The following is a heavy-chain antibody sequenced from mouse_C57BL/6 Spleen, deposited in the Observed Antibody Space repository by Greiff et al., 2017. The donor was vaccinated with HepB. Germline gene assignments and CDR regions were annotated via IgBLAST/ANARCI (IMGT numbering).Heavy chain of an antibody. CDR3: ARSLLDYAMDY. V-gene: IGHV1-63*01. J-gene: IGHJ4*01. CDR2: IYPGGGYT. CDR1: GYTFTNYW. D-gene: IGHD1-2*01. Sequence: QVQLQQSGAELVRPGPSVKMSCKASGYTFTNYWIGWAKQRPGHGLEWIGDIYPGGGYTNYNEKFKGKATLTADKSSSTAYMQFSSLTSEDSAIYYCARSLLDYAMDYWGQGTSVTVSS.